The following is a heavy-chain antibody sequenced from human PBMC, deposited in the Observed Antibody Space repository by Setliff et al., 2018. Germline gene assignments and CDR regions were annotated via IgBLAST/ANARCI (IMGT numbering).Heavy chain of an antibody. Sequence: GASVKVSCKASGGTFRTDGFSWVRQAPGQGLEWMGRIIAVFGTANYAQTLQGRVTFSADASTATAYMEVTSLRSEDTAVYYCATVNRGSYHSIYWYFAPWGRGTLVTV. CDR2: IIAVFGTA. J-gene: IGHJ2*01. V-gene: IGHV1-69*13. CDR1: GGTFRTDG. D-gene: IGHD1-26*01. CDR3: ATVNRGSYHSIYWYFAP.